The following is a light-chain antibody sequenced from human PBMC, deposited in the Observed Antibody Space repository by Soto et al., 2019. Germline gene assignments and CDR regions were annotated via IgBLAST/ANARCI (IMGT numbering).Light chain of an antibody. CDR3: FSYAGSYTYV. J-gene: IGLJ1*01. CDR2: EIS. CDR1: SSDLGTYDL. Sequence: QSALTQPAAVSGSPGQSITISCTGTSSDLGTYDLVSWYQQHPGKAPKLMIYEISKRPSGVSNRFSGSKSGNTASLTISGLQAEDEAEYHCFSYAGSYTYVFGTGTKLTVL. V-gene: IGLV2-23*02.